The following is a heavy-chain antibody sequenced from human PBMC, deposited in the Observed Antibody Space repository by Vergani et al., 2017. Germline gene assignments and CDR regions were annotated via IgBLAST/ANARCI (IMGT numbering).Heavy chain of an antibody. J-gene: IGHJ3*02. D-gene: IGHD2-2*01. CDR3: ARENIVVVPAGIDAFDI. CDR1: GYTFTSYG. Sequence: QVQLVQSGAEVKKPGASVKVSCKASGYTFTSYGISWVRQAPGQGLEWMGWISAYNGNTTYAQKLQGRVTMTTDTSTSTAYMELRSLRSDDTAVYYCARENIVVVPAGIDAFDIWGQGTMVTVSS. V-gene: IGHV1-18*01. CDR2: ISAYNGNT.